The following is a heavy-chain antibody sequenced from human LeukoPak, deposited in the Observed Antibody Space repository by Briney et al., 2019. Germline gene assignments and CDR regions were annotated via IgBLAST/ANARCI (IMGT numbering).Heavy chain of an antibody. CDR2: IYYSGST. V-gene: IGHV4-59*01. CDR1: GVSISSYY. Sequence: SETLSLTCTVSGVSISSYYWSWIRQPPGKGLEWIGYIYYSGSTNYNPSLKSRVTISVDTSKNQFSLKLSSVTAADTAVYYCARDLGSYGYHYFDYWGQGTLVTVSS. D-gene: IGHD5-18*01. J-gene: IGHJ4*02. CDR3: ARDLGSYGYHYFDY.